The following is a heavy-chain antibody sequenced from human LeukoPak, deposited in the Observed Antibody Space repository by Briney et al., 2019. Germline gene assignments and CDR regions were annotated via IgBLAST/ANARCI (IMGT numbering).Heavy chain of an antibody. CDR1: GFTFSNAW. CDR3: TTKGYSGYDLGIIDY. Sequence: GGSLRLSCAASGFTFSNAWMSWVRQAPGKGLEWVGRIKSKTDGGTTDYAAPVKGRFTISRDDSKNTLYLQMNSLKTEGTAVYYCTTKGYSGYDLGIIDYWGQGTLVTVSS. CDR2: IKSKTDGGTT. D-gene: IGHD5-12*01. V-gene: IGHV3-15*01. J-gene: IGHJ4*02.